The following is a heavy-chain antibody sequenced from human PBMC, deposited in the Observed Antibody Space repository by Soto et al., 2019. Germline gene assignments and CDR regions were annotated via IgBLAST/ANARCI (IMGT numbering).Heavy chain of an antibody. CDR3: TREDY. CDR1: GYGFTNYF. CDR2: INGGSGDT. J-gene: IGHJ4*02. V-gene: IGHV1-3*01. Sequence: ASVKVSCKASGYGFTNYFIHWVRQAPGEGLEWVGWINGGSGDTQYSQKFQGRVTITRDTSANTVYMDLSSLKSEDTAVYYCTREDYWGQGTLVTVSS.